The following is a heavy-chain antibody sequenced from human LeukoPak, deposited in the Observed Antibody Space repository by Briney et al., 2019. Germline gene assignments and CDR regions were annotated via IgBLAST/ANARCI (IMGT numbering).Heavy chain of an antibody. CDR3: ASSDISTGYYEN. Sequence: GGSLRLSCAASGFTFTNYWMSWVRQAPGKGLEWVAGTSYDGSSKYYADSVKGRFTISRDNSKNTLDLQMNSLRFDDTSVYYCASSDISTGYYENWGQGTLVTVSS. CDR1: GFTFTNYW. J-gene: IGHJ4*02. V-gene: IGHV3-30*03. CDR2: TSYDGSSK. D-gene: IGHD3-9*01.